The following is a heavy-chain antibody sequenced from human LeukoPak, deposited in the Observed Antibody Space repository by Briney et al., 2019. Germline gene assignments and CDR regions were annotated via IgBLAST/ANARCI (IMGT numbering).Heavy chain of an antibody. V-gene: IGHV4-34*01. CDR2: INHSGST. D-gene: IGHD1-26*01. CDR1: RGSFSGYY. Sequence: SETLSLTRAVYRGSFSGYYWSWIRPPPARGVEWIGEINHSGSTNYNPSLKSRVTISVDTSKNQFSLKLSSVTAADTAVYYCASKVGATLYWFDPWGQGTLVTVSS. J-gene: IGHJ5*02. CDR3: ASKVGATLYWFDP.